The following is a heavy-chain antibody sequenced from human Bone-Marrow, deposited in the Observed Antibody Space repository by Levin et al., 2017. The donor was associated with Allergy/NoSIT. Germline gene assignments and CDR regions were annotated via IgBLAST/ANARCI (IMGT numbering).Heavy chain of an antibody. J-gene: IGHJ6*02. CDR3: ARERYCSSTSCYPPMLYYYYYGMDV. Sequence: KISCKASGGTFSSYTISWVRQAPGQGLEWMGRIIPILGIANYAQRFQGRVTITADKSTSTAYMELSSLRSEDTAVYYCARERYCSSTSCYPPMLYYYYYGMDVWGQGTTVTVSS. D-gene: IGHD2-2*01. V-gene: IGHV1-69*04. CDR1: GGTFSSYT. CDR2: IIPILGIA.